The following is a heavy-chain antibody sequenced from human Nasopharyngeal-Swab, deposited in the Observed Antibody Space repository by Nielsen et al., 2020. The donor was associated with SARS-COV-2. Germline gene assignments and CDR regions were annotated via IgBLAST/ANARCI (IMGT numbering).Heavy chain of an antibody. Sequence: GESLKISCKGSGYSFTTYWIGWVRQMPGKGLEWMGIIYPGDSDTRYSPSFQGQVTISADKSISTAYLQWSSLKASDTAMYYCARQALGRDGYINPDYWGQGTLVTVS. CDR1: GYSFTTYW. V-gene: IGHV5-51*01. CDR2: IYPGDSDT. J-gene: IGHJ4*02. D-gene: IGHD5-24*01. CDR3: ARQALGRDGYINPDY.